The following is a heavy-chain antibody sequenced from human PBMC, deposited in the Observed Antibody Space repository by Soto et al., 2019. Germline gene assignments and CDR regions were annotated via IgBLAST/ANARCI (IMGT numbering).Heavy chain of an antibody. CDR2: IYYSGST. CDR1: GGSISSYY. J-gene: IGHJ5*02. CDR3: ARTYYYGSGSYYTFDP. Sequence: SETLSLTCTVSGGSISSYYWSWIRQPPGKGLEWIGYIYYSGSTNYNPSLKSRVNISVDTSKNQISLKLSTVTAADTAVYYCARTYYYGSGSYYTFDPWGQGTLVTVSS. V-gene: IGHV4-59*01. D-gene: IGHD3-10*01.